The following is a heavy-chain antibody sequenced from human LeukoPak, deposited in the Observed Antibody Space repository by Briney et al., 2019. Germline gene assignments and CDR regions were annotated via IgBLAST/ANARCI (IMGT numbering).Heavy chain of an antibody. CDR3: ARDRGSSWYPWYYFDY. Sequence: PGGSLRLPCAASGFTFSSYGMHWVRQAPGKGLEWVAVIWYDGSNKYYADSVKGRFTISRDNSKNTLYLQMNSLRAEDTAVYYCARDRGSSWYPWYYFDYWGQGTLVTVSS. CDR1: GFTFSSYG. D-gene: IGHD6-13*01. J-gene: IGHJ4*02. CDR2: IWYDGSNK. V-gene: IGHV3-33*08.